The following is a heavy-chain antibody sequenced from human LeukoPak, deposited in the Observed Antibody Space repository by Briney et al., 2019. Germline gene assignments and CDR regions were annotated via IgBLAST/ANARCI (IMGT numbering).Heavy chain of an antibody. CDR1: GFTFSNYW. J-gene: IGHJ4*02. Sequence: GGSLRLSCAASGFTFSNYWMHWVRQAPGKGLVWVARINSDVTITRCADSVKGRFTISRDNAKNTLYLQMNSLRAEDTAVYYCVKEGGALRWFLDYWGQGTLVTVSS. CDR3: VKEGGALRWFLDY. V-gene: IGHV3-74*01. D-gene: IGHD4-23*01. CDR2: INSDVTIT.